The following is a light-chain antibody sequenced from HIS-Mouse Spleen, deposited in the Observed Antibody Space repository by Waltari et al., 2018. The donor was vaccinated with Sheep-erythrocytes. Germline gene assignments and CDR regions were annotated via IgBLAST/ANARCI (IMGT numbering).Light chain of an antibody. V-gene: IGKV1-13*02. CDR3: QQFNSYPHGYT. J-gene: IGKJ2*01. CDR1: QGISSA. Sequence: AIQLTQSPSSLSASVGDRVTITCRASQGISSALAWYQQKPGKAPKLLIYDASSLESGVPSRFSGSGSGTDFTLTISSLQPEDFATYYCQQFNSYPHGYTXGQGTKLEIK. CDR2: DAS.